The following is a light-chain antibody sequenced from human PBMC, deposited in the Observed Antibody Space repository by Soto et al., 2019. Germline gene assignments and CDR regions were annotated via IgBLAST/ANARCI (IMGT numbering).Light chain of an antibody. CDR1: SSNIGF. Sequence: QSVLTQPPSVSAAPGQRVTISCSGSSSNIGFVSWYQQVPGTAPKLLIYDNSNRPLEIPDRFSGSKSGTSATLDITDPQTGDEADYYCGAWDSSLSAGVFGTGTKLTVL. V-gene: IGLV1-51*01. CDR3: GAWDSSLSAGV. J-gene: IGLJ1*01. CDR2: DNS.